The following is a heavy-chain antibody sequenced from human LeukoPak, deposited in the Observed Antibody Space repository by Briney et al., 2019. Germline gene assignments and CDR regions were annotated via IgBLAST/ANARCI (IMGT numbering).Heavy chain of an antibody. CDR3: ARDHGEEGGYHFDY. J-gene: IGHJ4*02. CDR1: GYSINSGYF. Sequence: SETLSLTCTVSGYSINSGYFWGWIRQPPLKGLEWIGSIYHSGSTNYNPSLKSRVTISLDKSKNQFSLMLNSVTAADTAVYYCARDHGEEGGYHFDYWGQGTLVTVSS. D-gene: IGHD3-10*01. CDR2: IYHSGST. V-gene: IGHV4-38-2*02.